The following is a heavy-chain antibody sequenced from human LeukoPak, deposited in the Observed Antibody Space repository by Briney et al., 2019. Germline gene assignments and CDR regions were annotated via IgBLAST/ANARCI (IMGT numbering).Heavy chain of an antibody. D-gene: IGHD3-22*01. CDR3: ARSVMYYYDSSGYPDY. CDR2: IYYSGST. J-gene: IGHJ4*02. Sequence: SETLSLTCTVSGYSISSGYYWGWIRQPPGKGLEWIGYIYYSGSTNYNPSLKSRVTISVDTSKNQFSLKLSSVTAADTAVYYCARSVMYYYDSSGYPDYWGQGTLVTVSS. CDR1: GYSISSGYY. V-gene: IGHV4-59*01.